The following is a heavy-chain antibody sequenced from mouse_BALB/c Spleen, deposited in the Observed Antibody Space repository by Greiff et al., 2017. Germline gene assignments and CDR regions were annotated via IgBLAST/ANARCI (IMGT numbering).Heavy chain of an antibody. J-gene: IGHJ3*01. V-gene: IGHV3-2*02. CDR2: ISYSGST. Sequence: DVQLQESGPGLVKPSQSLSLTCTVTGYSITSDYAWNWIRQFPGNKLEWMGYISYSGSTSYNPSLKSRISITRDTSKNQFFLQLNSVTTEDTATYYCAGSGSRVAWFAYWGQGTLVTVSA. CDR3: AGSGSRVAWFAY. D-gene: IGHD1-1*01. CDR1: GYSITSDYA.